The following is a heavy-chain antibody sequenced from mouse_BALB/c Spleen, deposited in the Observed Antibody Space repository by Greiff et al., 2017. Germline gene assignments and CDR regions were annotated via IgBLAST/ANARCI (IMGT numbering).Heavy chain of an antibody. J-gene: IGHJ4*01. Sequence: QVQLKESGPGLVAPSQSLSITCTVSGFSLTSYGVHWVRQPPGKGLEWLGVIWAGGSTNYNSALMSRLSISKDNSKSQVFLKMNSLQTDDTAMYYCARDPEYGNYYYAMDYWGQGTSVTVSA. V-gene: IGHV2-9*02. CDR3: ARDPEYGNYYYAMDY. CDR2: IWAGGST. CDR1: GFSLTSYG. D-gene: IGHD2-10*02.